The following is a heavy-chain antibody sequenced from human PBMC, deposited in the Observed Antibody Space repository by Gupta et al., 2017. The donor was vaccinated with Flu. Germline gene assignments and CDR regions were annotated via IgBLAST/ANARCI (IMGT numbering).Heavy chain of an antibody. D-gene: IGHD2-21*02. V-gene: IGHV3-30*18. Sequence: QVQLVESGGGVVQPGRSLRLSCAASGFTFSSYGMHWVRQAPGKGLEWVAVISYDGSNKYYADSVKGRFTISRDNSKNTLYLQMNSLRAEDTAVYYCAKDRSGGAYCGGDCYESDYWGQGTLVTVSS. CDR1: GFTFSSYG. CDR3: AKDRSGGAYCGGDCYESDY. J-gene: IGHJ4*02. CDR2: ISYDGSNK.